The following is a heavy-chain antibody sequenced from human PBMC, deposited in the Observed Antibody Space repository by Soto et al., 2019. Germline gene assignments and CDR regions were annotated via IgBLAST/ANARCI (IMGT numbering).Heavy chain of an antibody. D-gene: IGHD1-1*01. Sequence: QVHLVQSGAEVKKPGAPVKVSCKGSGYDFTTYGITWVRQAPGQGLEWMAWISAHNGNTDYAQKLQGRVTVTRDTSTSTAYMELRSLRSDETAVYYCARGRYGDYWGQGALVTVSS. J-gene: IGHJ4*02. CDR2: ISAHNGNT. CDR3: ARGRYGDY. V-gene: IGHV1-18*01. CDR1: GYDFTTYG.